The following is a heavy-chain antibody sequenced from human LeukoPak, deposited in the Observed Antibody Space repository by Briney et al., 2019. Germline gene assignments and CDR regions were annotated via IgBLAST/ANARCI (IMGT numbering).Heavy chain of an antibody. J-gene: IGHJ4*02. V-gene: IGHV3-48*01. CDR1: GFSFSRYS. D-gene: IGHD6-19*01. CDR3: ANSIAVAGKPFDY. CDR2: ITSTSETI. Sequence: PGGSLRLSCTTSGFSFSRYSMNWVRQAPGKGLEWLSHITSTSETIYYADSVKGRFTISRDNAKNSVYLQMNSLRVEDTAVYYCANSIAVAGKPFDYWGQGTLVTVSS.